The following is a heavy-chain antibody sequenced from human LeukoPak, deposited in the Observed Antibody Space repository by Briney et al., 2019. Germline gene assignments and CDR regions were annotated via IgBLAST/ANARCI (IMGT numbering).Heavy chain of an antibody. Sequence: GESLKISCKGSGYSFTTYWIGWVRQMPGKGLEWMGIIYPGDSETRYNPSFQGQVTISADKSISTAYLQWSSLKASDTPIYYCSRLSKIEILTGFGYWGQGTLVSVSS. V-gene: IGHV5-51*01. CDR3: SRLSKIEILTGFGY. CDR1: GYSFTTYW. D-gene: IGHD3-9*01. J-gene: IGHJ4*02. CDR2: IYPGDSET.